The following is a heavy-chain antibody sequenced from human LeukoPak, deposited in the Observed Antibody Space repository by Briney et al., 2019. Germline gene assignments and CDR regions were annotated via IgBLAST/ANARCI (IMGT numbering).Heavy chain of an antibody. CDR3: AKGGATICDN. CDR2: ISGGGGST. J-gene: IGHJ4*02. V-gene: IGHV3-23*01. CDR1: GFTFSSYA. D-gene: IGHD5-12*01. Sequence: GGSLRLSCAASGFTFSSYAMSWVRQAPGKELEWVSAISGGGGSTHYADSVKGRFTISRDNSKNTLYLQMNSLRAEDTAVYYCAKGGATICDNWGQGTLVTVSS.